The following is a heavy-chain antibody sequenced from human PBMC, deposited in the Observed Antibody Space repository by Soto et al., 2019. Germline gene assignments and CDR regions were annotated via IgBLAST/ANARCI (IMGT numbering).Heavy chain of an antibody. CDR3: VSDRGYGHASVPYS. Sequence: QAQLVESGGGVVQPGRSLRLSCAASGFTFSSYGMHWVRQAPGTGLEWVAVISYDGGLQHYADSVKGRFTISRDNSENMVLLQMHSLRAEDTAVYYCVSDRGYGHASVPYSWGQGTLVSVSS. CDR2: ISYDGGLQ. D-gene: IGHD5-18*01. V-gene: IGHV3-30*03. J-gene: IGHJ4*02. CDR1: GFTFSSYG.